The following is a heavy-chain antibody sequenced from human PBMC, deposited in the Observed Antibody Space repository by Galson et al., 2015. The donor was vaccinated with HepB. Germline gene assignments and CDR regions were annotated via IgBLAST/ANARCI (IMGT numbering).Heavy chain of an antibody. CDR2: ISGSGGST. V-gene: IGHV3-23*01. CDR1: GFTFSSYA. CDR3: AKALVATTGLPYYYYMDV. D-gene: IGHD5-12*01. J-gene: IGHJ6*03. Sequence: SLRLSCAASGFTFSSYAMSWVRQAPGKGLEWVSAISGSGGSTYYADSVKGRFTISRDNSKNTLYLQMNSLRAEDTAVYYCAKALVATTGLPYYYYMDVWGKGTTVTFSS.